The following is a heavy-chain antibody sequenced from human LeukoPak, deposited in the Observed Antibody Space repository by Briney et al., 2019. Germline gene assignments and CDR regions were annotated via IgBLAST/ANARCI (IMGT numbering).Heavy chain of an antibody. CDR2: ISSSGSTI. CDR1: GFTFSSYE. CDR3: ARGQDTVITSRDAFDI. V-gene: IGHV3-48*03. J-gene: IGHJ3*02. D-gene: IGHD4-23*01. Sequence: GGSLRLSCAASGFTFSSYEMNWVRQAPGKGLEWVSYISSSGSTIYYADSVKGRFTISRDNAKNSLYLQMNSLRAEDTAVYYCARGQDTVITSRDAFDIWGQGTMVTVSS.